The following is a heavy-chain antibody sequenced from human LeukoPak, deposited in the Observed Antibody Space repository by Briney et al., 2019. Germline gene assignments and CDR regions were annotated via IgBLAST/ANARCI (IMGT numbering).Heavy chain of an antibody. D-gene: IGHD6-13*01. CDR3: ARYSLSREDFQD. CDR1: GGSISSYS. V-gene: IGHV4-59*12. CDR2: IYDTGST. Sequence: SETLSLTCTVSGGSISSYSWSWIRQPPGKGLEWIGYIYDTGSTLYNPSLESRLTISIDTSKNQFSLRLSSVTAADTAVYFCARYSLSREDFQDWGQGTLVTVSS. J-gene: IGHJ1*01.